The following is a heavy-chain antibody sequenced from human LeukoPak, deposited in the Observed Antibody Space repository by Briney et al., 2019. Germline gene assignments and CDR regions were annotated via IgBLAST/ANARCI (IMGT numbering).Heavy chain of an antibody. J-gene: IGHJ4*02. Sequence: SETLSLTCTVSGYSISSGYYWGWIRQPPGKGLERIGSIYHSGSTYYNPSLKSRVTISVDTSKNQFSLKLSSVTAADTAVYYCARDTMVRGVNYWGQGTLVTVSS. CDR3: ARDTMVRGVNY. V-gene: IGHV4-38-2*02. CDR1: GYSISSGYY. CDR2: IYHSGST. D-gene: IGHD3-10*01.